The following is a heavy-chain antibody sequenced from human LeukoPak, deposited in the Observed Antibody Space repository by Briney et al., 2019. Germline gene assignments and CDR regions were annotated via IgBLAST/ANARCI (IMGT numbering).Heavy chain of an antibody. CDR2: IYYSGST. J-gene: IGHJ3*02. V-gene: IGHV4-39*01. CDR3: ARTLVLEISPGVRAFDI. D-gene: IGHD5-24*01. CDR1: GGSISSSSYY. Sequence: SETLSLTCTVSGGSISSSSYYWGWLRQPPGKGLEWIGSIYYSGSTYYNPSLKSRVTISVDTSKNQFSLKLSSVTAADTAVYYCARTLVLEISPGVRAFDIWGQGTMVTVSS.